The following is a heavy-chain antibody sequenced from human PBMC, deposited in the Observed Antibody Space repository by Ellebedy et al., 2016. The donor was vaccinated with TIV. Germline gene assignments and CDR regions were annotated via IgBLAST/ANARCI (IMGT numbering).Heavy chain of an antibody. Sequence: GGSLRLSXAASRFTFSSYAMSWVRQAPGKRLEWVSIISGSGDITYYADSVKGRFTISRDNSKNTVFLQMNSLRAEDTAVYYCAKDREYSSCYYMGDGAFDFWGQGTVVTDSS. D-gene: IGHD6-25*01. CDR2: ISGSGDIT. CDR1: RFTFSSYA. CDR3: AKDREYSSCYYMGDGAFDF. J-gene: IGHJ3*01. V-gene: IGHV3-23*01.